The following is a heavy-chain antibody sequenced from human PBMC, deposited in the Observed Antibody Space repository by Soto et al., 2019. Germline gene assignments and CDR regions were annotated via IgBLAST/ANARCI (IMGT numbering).Heavy chain of an antibody. J-gene: IGHJ3*02. Sequence: GGSLRLSCAASGFTFSSYWMSWVRQAPGKGLEWVANIKQDGSEKYYVDSVKGRFTISRDNAKNSLYLQMNSLRAEDTAVYYCARGMYYYDSSGYYKEDDAFDIWGQGTMVTVSS. V-gene: IGHV3-7*05. CDR2: IKQDGSEK. D-gene: IGHD3-22*01. CDR3: ARGMYYYDSSGYYKEDDAFDI. CDR1: GFTFSSYW.